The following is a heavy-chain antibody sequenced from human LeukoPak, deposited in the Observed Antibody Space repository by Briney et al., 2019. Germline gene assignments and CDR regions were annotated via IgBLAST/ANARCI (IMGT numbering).Heavy chain of an antibody. J-gene: IGHJ3*02. CDR3: AKVGCGNSTSCYDAFDI. Sequence: GGSLRLSCAASGFTFSDYYMSWIRQAPGKGLEWLSYISGDGSTMYYADSVKGRFTISRDNAKNSLDLQMNSLRAEDTAVYYCAKVGCGNSTSCYDAFDIWGQGTMVTVSS. CDR1: GFTFSDYY. V-gene: IGHV3-11*01. CDR2: ISGDGSTM. D-gene: IGHD2-2*01.